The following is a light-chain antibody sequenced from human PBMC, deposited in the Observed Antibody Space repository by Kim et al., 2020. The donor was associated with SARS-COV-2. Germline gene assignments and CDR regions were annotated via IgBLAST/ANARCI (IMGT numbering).Light chain of an antibody. Sequence: GQRVTISCSGSSSNVGSNSVYWYQQRPGTAPKLLIYRNNQRPSGVPDRFSGSKSGTAASLAISGLRSEDEADYYCAAWDDSLSGRVFGGGTQLTVL. CDR3: AAWDDSLSGRV. V-gene: IGLV1-47*01. CDR2: RNN. CDR1: SSNVGSNS. J-gene: IGLJ3*02.